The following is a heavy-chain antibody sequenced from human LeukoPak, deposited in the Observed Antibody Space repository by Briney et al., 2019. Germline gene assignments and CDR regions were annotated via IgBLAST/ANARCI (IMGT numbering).Heavy chain of an antibody. CDR2: IIPIFGTA. J-gene: IGHJ6*03. D-gene: IGHD7-27*01. CDR3: ARDFHNANLGIPDYYYMDV. V-gene: IGHV1-69*06. Sequence: GASVKVSCKASGATFISYAMSWVRQAPGQGLEWMGGIIPIFGTANYAQKFQGRVTITADKSTSTAYMEVSSLRSGDTAVYYCARDFHNANLGIPDYYYMDVWGKGTTVTVSS. CDR1: GATFISYA.